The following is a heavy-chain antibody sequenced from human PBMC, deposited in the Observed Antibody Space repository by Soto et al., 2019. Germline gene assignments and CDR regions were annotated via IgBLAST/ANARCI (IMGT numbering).Heavy chain of an antibody. CDR2: IIPIFGTA. V-gene: IGHV1-69*13. CDR3: AREAYQSGYCSSTSCPTPMVWFDP. CDR1: GGTFSSYA. D-gene: IGHD2-2*01. J-gene: IGHJ5*02. Sequence: AVKGCCKASGGTFSSYAISWVRQAPGQGLEWMGGIIPIFGTANYAQKFQGRVTITADESTSTAYMELSSLRSEDTAVYYCAREAYQSGYCSSTSCPTPMVWFDPWGQGPLVPVSP.